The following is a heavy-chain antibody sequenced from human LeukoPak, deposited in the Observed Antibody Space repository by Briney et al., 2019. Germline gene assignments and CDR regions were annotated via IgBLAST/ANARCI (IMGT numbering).Heavy chain of an antibody. CDR2: ISGSGGST. J-gene: IGHJ4*02. V-gene: IGHV3-23*01. CDR3: AREQTYYYDSSGYYFDY. Sequence: GGSLRLSCAASGFTFGSYAMSWVRQAPGKGLEGVSAISGSGGSTYYADSVKGRFTISRDNSKNTLYLQMNSLRAEDTAVYYCAREQTYYYDSSGYYFDYWGQGTLVTVSS. D-gene: IGHD3-22*01. CDR1: GFTFGSYA.